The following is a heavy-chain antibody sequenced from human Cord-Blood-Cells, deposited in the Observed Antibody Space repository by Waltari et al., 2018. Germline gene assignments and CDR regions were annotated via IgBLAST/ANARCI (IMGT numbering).Heavy chain of an antibody. Sequence: QVQLPQWGAGLLKPSETLSLTCAVYGGSFGGYYWSWHRQPPGKGLEWIGEINHSGSTNYNPSLKSRVTISVDTSKNQFALKLSSVTAADTAVYYCAREGPAATTFFDYWGQGTLVTVSS. J-gene: IGHJ4*02. V-gene: IGHV4-34*01. D-gene: IGHD2-2*01. CDR2: INHSGST. CDR1: GGSFGGYY. CDR3: AREGPAATTFFDY.